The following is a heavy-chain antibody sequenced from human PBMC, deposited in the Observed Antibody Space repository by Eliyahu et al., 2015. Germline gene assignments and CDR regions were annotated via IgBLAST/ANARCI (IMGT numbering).Heavy chain of an antibody. Sequence: QVQLQQWGAGLLKPSETLSXTCAVXXXSFXGXYWSWIRQPPGKGLEWIXEINHSGSTNYNPSLKSRVTISVDTSKNQFSLKLSSVTAADTAVYYCARGKLGDYYDSSGYLKYFDYWGQGTLVTVSS. CDR1: XXSFXGXY. CDR3: ARGKLGDYYDSSGYLKYFDY. CDR2: INHSGST. V-gene: IGHV4-34*01. J-gene: IGHJ4*02. D-gene: IGHD3-22*01.